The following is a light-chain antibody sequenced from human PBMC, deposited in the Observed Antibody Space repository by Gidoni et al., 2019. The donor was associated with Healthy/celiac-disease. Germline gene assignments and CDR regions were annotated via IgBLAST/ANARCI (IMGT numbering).Light chain of an antibody. CDR2: SND. CDR3: AAWDDSLNGHYV. J-gene: IGLJ1*01. CDR1: SSNIGSNT. V-gene: IGLV1-44*01. Sequence: QSVMTQPPSASGTPGQRVTIPCSGSSSNIGSNTVNWYQQLPGTAPKLLIYSNDPRPSGVPDRFSGSKSGTSASLAISGLQSEDEADYYCAAWDDSLNGHYVFGTGTKVTVL.